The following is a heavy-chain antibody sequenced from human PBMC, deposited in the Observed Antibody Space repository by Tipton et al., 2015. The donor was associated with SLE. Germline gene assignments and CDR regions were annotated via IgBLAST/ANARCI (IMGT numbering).Heavy chain of an antibody. Sequence: TLSLTCAVYGGSFSGYYWSWIRQPPGKGLEWIGEINHSGSTNYNPSLKSRVTISVDTSKNQFSLKLSSVTAADTAVYYCARLRSSSSGGYFDYWGQGTLVTVSS. CDR1: GGSFSGYY. CDR3: ARLRSSSSGGYFDY. D-gene: IGHD6-6*01. V-gene: IGHV4-34*01. J-gene: IGHJ4*02. CDR2: INHSGST.